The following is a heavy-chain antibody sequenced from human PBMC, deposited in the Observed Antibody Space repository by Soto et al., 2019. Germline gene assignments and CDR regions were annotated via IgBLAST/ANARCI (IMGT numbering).Heavy chain of an antibody. V-gene: IGHV4-30-2*01. CDR2: LYHGGAT. CDR1: GGSINSGGYS. D-gene: IGHD2-21*02. CDR3: ARAFTAMSLFDY. Sequence: KASETLSLTCAVSGGSINSGGYSWSWVRQPPGKGLEWVGYLYHGGATYSNPSLKSRVSTSVDWSKNQFSLKLNSVTAADTAVYYCARAFTAMSLFDYWGPGILVTVSS. J-gene: IGHJ4*02.